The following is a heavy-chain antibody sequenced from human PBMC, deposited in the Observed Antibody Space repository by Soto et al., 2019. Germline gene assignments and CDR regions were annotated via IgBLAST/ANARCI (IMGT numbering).Heavy chain of an antibody. Sequence: GGSLRLACAASGFTFSSYAMSGVRQAPGKGLEWVSAISGSGGSTYYADSVKGRFTISRDNSKNTLYLQMNSLRAEDTAVYYCAKNGGYDRNWFDPWGQGTLVTVSS. CDR1: GFTFSSYA. CDR3: AKNGGYDRNWFDP. V-gene: IGHV3-23*01. J-gene: IGHJ5*02. CDR2: ISGSGGST. D-gene: IGHD5-12*01.